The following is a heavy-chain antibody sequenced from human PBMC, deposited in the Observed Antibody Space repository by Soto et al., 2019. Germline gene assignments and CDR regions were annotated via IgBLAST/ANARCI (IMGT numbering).Heavy chain of an antibody. CDR1: GGSISSYY. Sequence: SETLSLTCTVSGGSISSYYWSWIRQPPGKGLEWIGYIYYSGSTNYNPSLKSRVTISVDTSKNQFSLKLSSVTAADTAVYYCASFHYDYIWGSYRSWFYFDDWGQGTLVTVSS. CDR2: IYYSGST. J-gene: IGHJ4*02. D-gene: IGHD3-16*02. CDR3: ASFHYDYIWGSYRSWFYFDD. V-gene: IGHV4-59*08.